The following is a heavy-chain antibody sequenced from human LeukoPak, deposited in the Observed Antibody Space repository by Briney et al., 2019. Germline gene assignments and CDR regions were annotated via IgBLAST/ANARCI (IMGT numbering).Heavy chain of an antibody. D-gene: IGHD2-15*01. J-gene: IGHJ3*02. CDR3: ARERARWHPPNAFDI. V-gene: IGHV4-34*01. Sequence: KPSETLSLTCAVYGGSFSGYYWSWIRQPPGKGLEWIGEINHSGSTNYNPSLKSRVTISVDTSKNQFSLKLSSVTAADTAVYYCARERARWHPPNAFDIWGQGTMVTVSS. CDR2: INHSGST. CDR1: GGSFSGYY.